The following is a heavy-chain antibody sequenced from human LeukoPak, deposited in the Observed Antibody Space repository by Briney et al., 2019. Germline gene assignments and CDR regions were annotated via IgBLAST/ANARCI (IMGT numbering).Heavy chain of an antibody. CDR2: INHSGST. V-gene: IGHV4-34*01. J-gene: IGHJ6*03. CDR1: GGSFSGYY. D-gene: IGHD1-7*01. Sequence: SETLSLTCAVYGGSFSGYYWSWIRHPPGKGLEWIGEINHSGSTNYNPSLKSRVTISVDTSKNQFSLKLSPETAADTAVYYGARGRRVASRPEDIGTTAGRHYKDGWGKGTTVTVSS. CDR3: ARGRRVASRPEDIGTTAGRHYKDG.